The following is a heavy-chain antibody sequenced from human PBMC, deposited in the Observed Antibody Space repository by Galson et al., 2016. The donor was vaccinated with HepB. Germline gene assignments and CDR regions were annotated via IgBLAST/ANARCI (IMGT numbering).Heavy chain of an antibody. J-gene: IGHJ5*02. CDR1: GGSITSATYY. Sequence: TLSLTCTVSGGSITSATYYWSWIRQPAGKGLEWIGRIYSSGSTNYNPSLKSRVTISVDTSENQFSLKLISVTAADTAIYYCARDKVGWDCGAGTCFYRGWIDPWGQGTLVTVSS. CDR2: IYSSGST. V-gene: IGHV4-61*02. D-gene: IGHD2-15*01. CDR3: ARDKVGWDCGAGTCFYRGWIDP.